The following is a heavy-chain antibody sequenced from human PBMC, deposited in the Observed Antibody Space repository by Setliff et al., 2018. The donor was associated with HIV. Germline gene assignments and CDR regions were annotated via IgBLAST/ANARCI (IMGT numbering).Heavy chain of an antibody. CDR2: IHYTGST. V-gene: IGHV4-39*02. CDR3: ARVSCSSWYSIPLYYYYSMDV. D-gene: IGHD6-13*01. J-gene: IGHJ6*03. CDR1: GGAIRINDYY. Sequence: SETLSLTCTVSGGAIRINDYYWGWIRQPPGKGLEWLGSIHYTGSTYDNPSLKSRLTKSIDTSKNQFSLKLSSVTAADTAVYYCARVSCSSWYSIPLYYYYSMDVWGKGTTVTVSS.